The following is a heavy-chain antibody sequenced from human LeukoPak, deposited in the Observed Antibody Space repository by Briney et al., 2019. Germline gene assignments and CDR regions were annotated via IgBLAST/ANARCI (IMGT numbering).Heavy chain of an antibody. CDR1: GYTFTGYY. CDR3: ARTAVVTRYYYYYMDV. J-gene: IGHJ6*03. D-gene: IGHD4-23*01. CDR2: INPNSGGT. Sequence: ASVKVSCNASGYTFTGYYMHWVRQAPGQGLEWMGWINPNSGGTNYAQKFQGRVTMTRDTSISTAYMELSRLRSDDTAVYYCARTAVVTRYYYYYMDVWGKGTTVTVSS. V-gene: IGHV1-2*02.